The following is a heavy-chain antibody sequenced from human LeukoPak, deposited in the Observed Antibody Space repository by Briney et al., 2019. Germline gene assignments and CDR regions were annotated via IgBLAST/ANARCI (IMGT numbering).Heavy chain of an antibody. CDR3: VRASGSFDY. J-gene: IGHJ4*02. Sequence: GSLRLSCAASGFTFSDYGIHWVRQAPGKGLEWGAVIWSDGSNKYYAGAVKGRFTISSDNSKKTLYLQMNSLRVEDTAVYYCVRASGSFDYWGQGTLVTVSS. D-gene: IGHD3-10*01. CDR2: IWSDGSNK. V-gene: IGHV3-33*01. CDR1: GFTFSDYG.